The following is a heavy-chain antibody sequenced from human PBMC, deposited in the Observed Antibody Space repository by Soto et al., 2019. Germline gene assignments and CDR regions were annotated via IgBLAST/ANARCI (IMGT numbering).Heavy chain of an antibody. D-gene: IGHD3-9*01. CDR3: ARQRGHYDILTGPPYFDY. J-gene: IGHJ4*02. V-gene: IGHV3-21*01. CDR2: ISSSSSYI. Sequence: PGGSLRLSCAASGFTFISYSMNWVRQAPGKGLEWVSSISSSSSYIYYADSVKGRFTISRDNAKNSLYLQMNSLRAEDTAVYYCARQRGHYDILTGPPYFDYWGQGTLVTVSS. CDR1: GFTFISYS.